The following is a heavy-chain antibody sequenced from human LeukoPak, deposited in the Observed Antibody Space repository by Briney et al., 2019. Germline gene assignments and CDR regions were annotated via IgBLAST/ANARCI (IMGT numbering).Heavy chain of an antibody. V-gene: IGHV1-46*01. CDR3: ARDAGIAAAGANWFDP. Sequence: ASVKVSCKASGYTFTSYAMNWVRQAPGQGLEWMGIINPSGGSTSYAQKFQGRVTMTRDTSTSTVYMELSSLRSEDTAVYYCARDAGIAAAGANWFDPWGQGTLVTVSS. D-gene: IGHD6-13*01. CDR1: GYTFTSYA. CDR2: INPSGGST. J-gene: IGHJ5*02.